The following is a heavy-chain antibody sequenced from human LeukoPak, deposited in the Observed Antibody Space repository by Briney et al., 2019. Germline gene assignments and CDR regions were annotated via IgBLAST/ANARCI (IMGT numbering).Heavy chain of an antibody. CDR1: GGSISSGDYY. V-gene: IGHV4-30-4*01. CDR2: IYYSGST. Sequence: PSQTLSLTCTVSGGSISSGDYYWSWIRQPPGKGLEWIGYIYYSGSTYYNPSLKSRVTISVDTSKNQFSLKLSSVTAADTAVYYCARDAPGSGYEVEEVREFDYWGQGTLVTVSS. D-gene: IGHD5-12*01. CDR3: ARDAPGSGYEVEEVREFDY. J-gene: IGHJ4*02.